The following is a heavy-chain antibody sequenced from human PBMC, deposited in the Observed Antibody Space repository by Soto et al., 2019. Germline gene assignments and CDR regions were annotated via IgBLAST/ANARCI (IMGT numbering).Heavy chain of an antibody. J-gene: IGHJ4*02. CDR2: INPILSMS. CDR1: GDTLTFYS. Sequence: QVQLVQSGAEVKKPGSSVRVYCKASGDTLTFYSINWVRQSPGLGLEWMGRINPILSMSNYAQRFQGRVTMTADKSTSTAYMELSSLRSADTAMYYCASSYGSGYRAFDYWGQGALVTVSS. V-gene: IGHV1-69*02. D-gene: IGHD3-10*01. CDR3: ASSYGSGYRAFDY.